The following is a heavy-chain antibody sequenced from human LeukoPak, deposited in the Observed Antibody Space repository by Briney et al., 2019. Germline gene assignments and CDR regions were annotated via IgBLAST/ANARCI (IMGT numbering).Heavy chain of an antibody. J-gene: IGHJ5*02. Sequence: GGSLRLSCAASGFTFSSYSMNWVRQAPGKGLEWVSSISSSSSYIYYADSVKGRLTISRVNAKNSLYMQMNSLRAEDTAVYYCAARDYYYGSGSYYGGNWFDPWGQGTLVTVSS. CDR2: ISSSSSYI. CDR1: GFTFSSYS. D-gene: IGHD3-10*01. CDR3: AARDYYYGSGSYYGGNWFDP. V-gene: IGHV3-21*01.